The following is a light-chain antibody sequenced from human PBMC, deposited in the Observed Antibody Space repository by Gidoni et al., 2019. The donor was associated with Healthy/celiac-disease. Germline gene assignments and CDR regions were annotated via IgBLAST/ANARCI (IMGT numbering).Light chain of an antibody. Sequence: DIQMTQSPSSLSASVGDRVTITCRASQGISSWLACYQKKPEKAHKSLIYAASSLQSGVPSRFSGSGSGTDFTLTISSLQPEDFATYYCQQYNSYPITFGQGTRLEIK. CDR1: QGISSW. CDR2: AAS. J-gene: IGKJ5*01. CDR3: QQYNSYPIT. V-gene: IGKV1D-16*01.